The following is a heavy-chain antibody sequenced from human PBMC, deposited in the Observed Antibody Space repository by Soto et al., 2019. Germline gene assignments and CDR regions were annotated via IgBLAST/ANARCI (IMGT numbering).Heavy chain of an antibody. CDR1: GGTFSSYA. CDR2: IIPIFGTA. V-gene: IGHV1-69*06. J-gene: IGHJ6*02. CDR3: ARDKLRCSSTSCYNAYAPRVYYYYYGMDV. Sequence: SVKVSCKASGGTFSSYAISWVRQAPGQGLEWMGGIIPIFGTANYAQKFQGRVTITADKSTSTAYMELSSLRSEDTAVYYCARDKLRCSSTSCYNAYAPRVYYYYYGMDVWGQGTTVTVS. D-gene: IGHD2-2*02.